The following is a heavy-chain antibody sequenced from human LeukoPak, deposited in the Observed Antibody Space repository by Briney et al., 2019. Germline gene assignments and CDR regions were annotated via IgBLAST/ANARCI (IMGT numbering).Heavy chain of an antibody. V-gene: IGHV1-8*01. J-gene: IGHJ6*03. CDR1: GYTFTSYD. CDR2: MNPNSGNT. D-gene: IGHD1-7*01. CDR3: ARVARTTGNYYYYYMDV. Sequence: ASVKVSCKASGYTFTSYDINWVRQATGQGLEWMGWMNPNSGNTGYAQKFQGRVTMTRNTSISTAYMELSILRSEDTAVYYCARVARTTGNYYYYYMDVWGKGTAVTVSS.